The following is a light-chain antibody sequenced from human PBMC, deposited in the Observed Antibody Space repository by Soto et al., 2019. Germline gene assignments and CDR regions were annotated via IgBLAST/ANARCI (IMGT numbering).Light chain of an antibody. CDR3: QQRDT. V-gene: IGKV3-11*01. CDR2: DAS. CDR1: QSVSSY. Sequence: EIVVTQSPATLSLSPGERATLSCRASQSVSSYLAWYQQKPGQAPRLLIYDASNSATGIPARFSGSGSGTDFTLPISSLEPEDFAVYYCQQRDTFGQGTKLEIK. J-gene: IGKJ2*01.